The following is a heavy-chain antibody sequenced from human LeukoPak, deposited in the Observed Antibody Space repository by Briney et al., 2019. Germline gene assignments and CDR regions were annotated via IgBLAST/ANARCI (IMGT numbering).Heavy chain of an antibody. V-gene: IGHV3-7*03. CDR3: ARGLKGSLGATFDF. CDR2: IKQDGSEK. D-gene: IGHD1-26*01. CDR1: GFTFSSYW. Sequence: GGSLRLSCAASGFTFSSYWMSWVRQAPGKGLEWVANIKQDGSEKYYVDSVKGRFSISRDNARNSLYLQMNSLRAEDTAVYYCARGLKGSLGATFDFWGQGTLVTVSS. J-gene: IGHJ4*02.